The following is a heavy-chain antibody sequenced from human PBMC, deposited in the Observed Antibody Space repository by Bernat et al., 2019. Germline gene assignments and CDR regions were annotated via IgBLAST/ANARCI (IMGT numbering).Heavy chain of an antibody. CDR2: ISGSGGST. V-gene: IGHV3-23*04. CDR1: GFTFSSYA. J-gene: IGHJ1*01. CDR3: AKKDVVVVAATAVYFQH. Sequence: EVQLVESGGGLVQPGGSLRLSCAASGFTFSSYAMSWVRQAPGKGLEWVSAISGSGGSTYYADSVKGRFTISRDNSKNTLYLQMNSLRAEDMAVYYCAKKDVVVVAATAVYFQHWGQGTLVTVSS. D-gene: IGHD2-15*01.